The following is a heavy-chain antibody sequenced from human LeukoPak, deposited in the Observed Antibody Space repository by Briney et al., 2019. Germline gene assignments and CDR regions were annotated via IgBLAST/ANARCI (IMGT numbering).Heavy chain of an antibody. J-gene: IGHJ6*02. D-gene: IGHD5-18*01. CDR2: IYYSGST. CDR3: ARTWIQLWLQTQDHGKDV. V-gene: IGHV4-59*08. Sequence: SETLSLTCTVSGGSISSYYWSWIRQPPGKGLEWIGYIYYSGSTNYNPSLKSRVTISVDTSKNQFSLKLSSVTAADTAVYYCARTWIQLWLQTQDHGKDVWGQGTTVTVSS. CDR1: GGSISSYY.